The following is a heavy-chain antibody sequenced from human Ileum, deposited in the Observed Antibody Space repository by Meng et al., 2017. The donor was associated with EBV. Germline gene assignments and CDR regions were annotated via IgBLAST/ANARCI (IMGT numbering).Heavy chain of an antibody. J-gene: IGHJ4*02. Sequence: QVQLKAPGPGLVGPSGTLSLTCSVSGDSISNEHWWSWVRQSPGKGLEWIGEIHHTRGPNYNPSLKSRVIISVDKSNNHFSLRLSAVTAADTAVYYCASNGAFSLDHWGQGTLVTVSS. D-gene: IGHD2-8*01. CDR1: GDSISNEHW. V-gene: IGHV4-4*02. CDR3: ASNGAFSLDH. CDR2: IHHTRGP.